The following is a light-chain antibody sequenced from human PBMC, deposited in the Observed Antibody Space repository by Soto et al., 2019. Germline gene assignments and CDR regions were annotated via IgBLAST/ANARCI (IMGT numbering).Light chain of an antibody. V-gene: IGKV3-15*01. CDR2: GAS. Sequence: EIVITQSPFTLSVSPGERATLSCRASQSVSTNLAWYQQKPGQAPRVLIYGASTRATNIPARFSGSGSGTDFTLTISSLQSEDFALYYCQHYNNWPTFGQGTKVDI. CDR3: QHYNNWPT. CDR1: QSVSTN. J-gene: IGKJ1*01.